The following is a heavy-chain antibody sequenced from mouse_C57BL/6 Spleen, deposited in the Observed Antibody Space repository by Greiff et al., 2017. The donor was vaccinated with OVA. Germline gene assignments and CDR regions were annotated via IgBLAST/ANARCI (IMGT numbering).Heavy chain of an antibody. CDR1: GFTFSDAW. CDR2: IRNKANNHAT. CDR3: TSGRLRGFAY. V-gene: IGHV6-6*01. J-gene: IGHJ3*01. Sequence: EVNVVESGGGLVQPGGSMKLSCAASGFTFSDAWMDWVRQSPEKGLEWVAEIRNKANNHATYYAESVKGRFTISRDDSKSSVYLQMNSLRAEDTGIYYCTSGRLRGFAYWGQGTLVTVSA. D-gene: IGHD2-4*01.